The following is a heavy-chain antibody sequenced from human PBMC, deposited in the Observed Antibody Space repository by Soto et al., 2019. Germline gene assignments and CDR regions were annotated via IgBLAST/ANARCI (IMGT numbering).Heavy chain of an antibody. CDR1: GGTFSSYT. CDR3: ARDEWRRGKTNRLFDY. CDR2: IIPILGIA. D-gene: IGHD1-26*01. Sequence: ASVKVSCKASGGTFSSYTISWVRQAPGQGLEWMGRIIPILGIANYAQKFQGRVTITADKSTSTAYMELSSLRSEDTAVYYCARDEWRRGKTNRLFDYWGQGTLVTVSS. V-gene: IGHV1-69*04. J-gene: IGHJ4*02.